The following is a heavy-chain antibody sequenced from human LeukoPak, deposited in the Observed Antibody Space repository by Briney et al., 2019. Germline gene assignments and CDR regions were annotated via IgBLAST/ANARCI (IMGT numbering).Heavy chain of an antibody. V-gene: IGHV4-34*01. J-gene: IGHJ4*02. CDR3: ARGPSPYSGSYFH. Sequence: SETLSLTRAVYGGSFSGYYWSWIRQPPGKGLEWIGEINHSGSTNYNPSLKSRVTISVDTSKNQFSLKLSSVTAADTAVYYCARGPSPYSGSYFHWGQGTLVTVSS. CDR1: GGSFSGYY. D-gene: IGHD1-26*01. CDR2: INHSGST.